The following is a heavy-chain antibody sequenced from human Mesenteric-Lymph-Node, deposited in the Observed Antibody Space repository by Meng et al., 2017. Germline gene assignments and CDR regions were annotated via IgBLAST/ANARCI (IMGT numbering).Heavy chain of an antibody. CDR3: ARGGYYSFDY. V-gene: IGHV6-1*01. CDR1: GDSVSSNSAA. J-gene: IGHJ4*02. D-gene: IGHD5-18*01. CDR2: TYFRSKWYN. Sequence: QEQLHQSGPRLVKPPQTLSLTCAISGDSVSSNSAAWNWIRQSPSRGLEWLGRTYFRSKWYNDYAVSVTGRITINPYTSKNQFSLHLNSMTAADTAVYYCARGGYYSFDYWGQGTLVTVSS.